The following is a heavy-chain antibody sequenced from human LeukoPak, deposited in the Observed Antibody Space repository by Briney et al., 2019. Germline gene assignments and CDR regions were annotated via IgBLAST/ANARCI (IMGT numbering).Heavy chain of an antibody. D-gene: IGHD1-14*01. J-gene: IGHJ4*02. V-gene: IGHV3-66*01. CDR2: IYAGGST. CDR1: GFTFSSYW. CDR3: ARVRNPEY. Sequence: GGSLRLSCAASGFTFSSYWMSWVRQAPGKGLEWVSVIYAGGSTYYADSVKGRFTISRDNSKNTLYLQMNSLRAEDTAVYYCARVRNPEYWGQGTLVTVSS.